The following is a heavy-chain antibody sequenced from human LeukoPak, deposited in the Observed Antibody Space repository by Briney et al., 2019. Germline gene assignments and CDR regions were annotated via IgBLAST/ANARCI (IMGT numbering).Heavy chain of an antibody. V-gene: IGHV4-4*09. Sequence: SGTLSLTCTVSGGSISSYYWSWIRQPPGKGLEWIGYIYTSGSTNYNPSLKSRVTISVDTSKNQFSLKLSSVTAADTAVYYCAAISGYYSDAFDIWGQGTMVTVSS. J-gene: IGHJ3*02. CDR3: AAISGYYSDAFDI. D-gene: IGHD3-22*01. CDR1: GGSISSYY. CDR2: IYTSGST.